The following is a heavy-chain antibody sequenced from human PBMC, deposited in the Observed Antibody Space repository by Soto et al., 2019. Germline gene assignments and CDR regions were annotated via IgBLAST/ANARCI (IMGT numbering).Heavy chain of an antibody. CDR1: GYTFTSYA. J-gene: IGHJ4*02. D-gene: IGHD3-9*01. CDR3: ARVFLQDYDILTGYYNMGFDY. CDR2: INAGNGNT. Sequence: ASVKVSCKASGYTFTSYAMHWVRQAPGQRLEWMGWINAGNGNTKYSQKFQGRVTITRDTSASTAYMELSSLRSEDTAVYYCARVFLQDYDILTGYYNMGFDYWGQGTLVPVSS. V-gene: IGHV1-3*01.